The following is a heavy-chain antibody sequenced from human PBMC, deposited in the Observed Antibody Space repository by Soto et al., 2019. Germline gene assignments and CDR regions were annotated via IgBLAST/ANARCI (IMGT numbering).Heavy chain of an antibody. Sequence: SETLSLTCTVSGGYVSSDTYYWSWIRQPPGKGLEWIGYIYYSGSTNYNPSLRSRVTISFATSKNQFSLKLSSVTAADTAVYYCARATRTTVTDFWGQGTLVTVSS. D-gene: IGHD4-17*01. J-gene: IGHJ4*02. CDR1: GGYVSSDTYY. V-gene: IGHV4-61*01. CDR3: ARATRTTVTDF. CDR2: IYYSGST.